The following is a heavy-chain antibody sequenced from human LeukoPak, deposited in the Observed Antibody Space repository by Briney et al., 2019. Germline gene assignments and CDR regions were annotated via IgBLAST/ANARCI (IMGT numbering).Heavy chain of an antibody. J-gene: IGHJ1*01. CDR3: ARTAGSQAEHFQH. CDR2: IHYSGST. Sequence: SETLSLTCTVSGGSISSSSYYWGWIRQPPGKGLEWIGSIHYSGSTYYNPSLKSRVTISVDTSKNQFSLKLCSVTAADTAVYYCARTAGSQAEHFQHWGQGTLVTVSS. D-gene: IGHD1-1*01. CDR1: GGSISSSSYY. V-gene: IGHV4-39*07.